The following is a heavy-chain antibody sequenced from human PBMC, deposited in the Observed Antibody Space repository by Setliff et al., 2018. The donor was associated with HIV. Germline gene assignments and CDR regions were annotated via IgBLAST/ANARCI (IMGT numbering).Heavy chain of an antibody. CDR2: INHTGNT. CDR1: GGSFSGYH. CDR3: ARGKGGLVGPAEFDY. V-gene: IGHV4-34*01. J-gene: IGHJ4*02. D-gene: IGHD1-26*01. Sequence: SETLSLTCAVYGGSFSGYHWNWIRQFPGKGLEWIGEINHTGNTQYNPSLKSRVTMSEETSKNQFSLKLKSVTAADTAIYFCARGKGGLVGPAEFDYWGPGTLVTV.